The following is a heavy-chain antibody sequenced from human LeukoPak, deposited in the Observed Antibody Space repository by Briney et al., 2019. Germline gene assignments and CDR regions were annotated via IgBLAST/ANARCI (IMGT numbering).Heavy chain of an antibody. CDR2: INSDGSSA. CDR1: GFTFSSYW. V-gene: IGHV3-74*01. CDR3: ARDNYYGSGSYYQAYYYYGMDV. D-gene: IGHD3-10*01. J-gene: IGHJ6*02. Sequence: SGGSLRLSCAASGFTFSSYWMHWVRQAPGKGLVWVSRINSDGSSASYADSVKGRFTISRDNAKNTLYLQMNSLRAEDTAVYYCARDNYYGSGSYYQAYYYYGMDVWGQGTTVTVSS.